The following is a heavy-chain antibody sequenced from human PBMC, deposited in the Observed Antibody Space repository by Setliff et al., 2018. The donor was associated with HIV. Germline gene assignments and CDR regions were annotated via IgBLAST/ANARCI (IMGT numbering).Heavy chain of an antibody. Sequence: SETLSLTCSVSGGSVSSSSYYWGWIRQPAGKGLEWIGTIYYSGSTQYNPAFKSRVTISVDTSKIQFSLKLSSVTAADTAVYYCVRLTGISSGWPRVDYWGQGTLVTVSS. V-gene: IGHV4-39*01. CDR3: VRLTGISSGWPRVDY. D-gene: IGHD6-19*01. CDR2: IYYSGST. J-gene: IGHJ4*02. CDR1: GGSVSSSSYY.